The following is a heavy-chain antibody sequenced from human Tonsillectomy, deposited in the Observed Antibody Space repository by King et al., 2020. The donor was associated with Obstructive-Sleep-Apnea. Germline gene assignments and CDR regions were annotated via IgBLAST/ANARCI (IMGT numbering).Heavy chain of an antibody. CDR2: FDPEDDET. Sequence: VQLVQSGAEVKKPGASVKVSCKVYGYTLTALSIHWVRQAPGKGLEWMGGFDPEDDETIYAQKFQGRVTMTEDTSTDTAYMELSSLRSEDTAIYYCATSKPMIVMVMFFWGQGSLVTVSS. D-gene: IGHD3-22*01. CDR3: ATSKPMIVMVMFF. J-gene: IGHJ4*02. CDR1: GYTLTALS. V-gene: IGHV1-24*01.